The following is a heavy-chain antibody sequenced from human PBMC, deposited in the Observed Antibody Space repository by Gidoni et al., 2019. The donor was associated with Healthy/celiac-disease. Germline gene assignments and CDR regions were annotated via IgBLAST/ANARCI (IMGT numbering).Heavy chain of an antibody. CDR1: GGTFSSHT. D-gene: IGHD2-15*01. J-gene: IGHJ6*02. Sequence: QVQLVQSGAEVKNPGPSATVYCKASGGTFSSHTVRWSRQAPGQGLEWMGRIIPILGIANYAQKFQGRVTITADKSTSTAYMELSSLRSEDTAVYYCARDHRNLYCSGGSCYSSYYYGMDVWGQGTTVTVSS. CDR3: ARDHRNLYCSGGSCYSSYYYGMDV. CDR2: IIPILGIA. V-gene: IGHV1-69*08.